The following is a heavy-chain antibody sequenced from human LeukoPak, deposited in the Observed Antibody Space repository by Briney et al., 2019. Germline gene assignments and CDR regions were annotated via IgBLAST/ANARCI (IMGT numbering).Heavy chain of an antibody. D-gene: IGHD3-22*01. CDR1: GFNFSSYG. CDR2: ISGSGAST. J-gene: IGHJ4*02. Sequence: PGGSLRLSCAASGFNFSSYGMSWVRQAPGKGLEWVSAISGSGASTYYADSVKGRFTISRDNSKNTLYLQMNSLRAEDTAVYYCAKPIRQRTYYYDSSGYYNYYFDYWGQGTLVTVSS. CDR3: AKPIRQRTYYYDSSGYYNYYFDY. V-gene: IGHV3-23*01.